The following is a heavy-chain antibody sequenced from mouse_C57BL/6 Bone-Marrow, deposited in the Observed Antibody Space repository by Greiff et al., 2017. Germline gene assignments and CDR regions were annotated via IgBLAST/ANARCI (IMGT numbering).Heavy chain of an antibody. CDR3: AREDYSHVGY. CDR1: GYTFTSYT. D-gene: IGHD2-12*01. V-gene: IGHV1-4*01. CDR2: INPSSGYT. J-gene: IGHJ2*01. Sequence: QVQLKESGAELARPGASVKMSCKASGYTFTSYTMHWVKQRPGQGLEWIGYINPSSGYTKYNQKFKDKATLTVDKSSSTAYMQLSSLTSEDSAVYYCAREDYSHVGYWGQGTTLTVSS.